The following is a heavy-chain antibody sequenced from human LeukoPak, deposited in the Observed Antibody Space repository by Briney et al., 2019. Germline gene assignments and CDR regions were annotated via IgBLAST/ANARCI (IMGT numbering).Heavy chain of an antibody. CDR1: GFTFSSYA. CDR2: ISASGGRT. Sequence: GGSLRLSCAASGFTFSSYAMGWVRQAPGKGLEWVSTISASGGRTYYADSLKGRFTISRDNSKNTLHLQTNSLKAEDTAVYYCAKEVLSDSRFDYWGQGTLVTVSS. J-gene: IGHJ4*02. V-gene: IGHV3-23*01. D-gene: IGHD2/OR15-2a*01. CDR3: AKEVLSDSRFDY.